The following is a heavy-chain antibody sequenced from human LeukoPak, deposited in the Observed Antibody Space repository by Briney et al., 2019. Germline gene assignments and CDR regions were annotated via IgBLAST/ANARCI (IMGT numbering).Heavy chain of an antibody. CDR2: ISYDGSNK. D-gene: IGHD4-17*01. CDR3: ARDQTRCYFDY. V-gene: IGHV3-30-3*01. Sequence: PGGSLRLSCAASGFTVSSNYMSWVRQAPGKGLEWVAVISYDGSNKYYADSVKGRFTISRDNSKNTLYLQMNSLRAEDTAVYYCARDQTRCYFDYWGQGTLVTVSS. CDR1: GFTVSSNY. J-gene: IGHJ4*02.